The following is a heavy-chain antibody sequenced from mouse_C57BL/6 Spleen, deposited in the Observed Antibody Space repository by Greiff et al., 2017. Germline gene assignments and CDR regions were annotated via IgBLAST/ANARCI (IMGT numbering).Heavy chain of an antibody. Sequence: QVQLQQSGPELVKPGASVKISCKASGYAFSSSWMNWVKQRPGKGLEWIGRIYPGDGDTNYNGKFKGKATLTAAKSSSTAYMQLSSLTSEDSAVYFCARRLAYGSSYDWYFDVWGTGTTVTVSS. D-gene: IGHD1-1*01. V-gene: IGHV1-82*01. CDR2: IYPGDGDT. CDR1: GYAFSSSW. CDR3: ARRLAYGSSYDWYFDV. J-gene: IGHJ1*03.